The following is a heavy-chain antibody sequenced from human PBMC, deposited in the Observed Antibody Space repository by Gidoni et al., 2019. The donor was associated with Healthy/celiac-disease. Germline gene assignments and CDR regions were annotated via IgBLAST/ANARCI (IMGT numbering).Heavy chain of an antibody. CDR1: GGTFISYA. Sequence: QVQLVQSGAEVKKPGSSVTVSCKASGGTFISYAISWVRQAPGQGLEWMGGIIPIFGTANYAQKFQGRVTITADESTSTAYMELSSLRSEDTAVYYCARDRDGYNYVFDYWGQGTLVTVSS. J-gene: IGHJ4*02. CDR3: ARDRDGYNYVFDY. V-gene: IGHV1-69*01. CDR2: IIPIFGTA. D-gene: IGHD5-12*01.